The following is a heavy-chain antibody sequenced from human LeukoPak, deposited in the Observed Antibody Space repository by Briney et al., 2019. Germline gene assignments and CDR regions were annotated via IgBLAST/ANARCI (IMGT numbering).Heavy chain of an antibody. CDR1: GGSFSGYY. D-gene: IGHD3-16*01. Sequence: SETLSLTCAVYGGSFSGYYWSWIRQPPGKGLEWIGEINHSGSTNYNPSLTSRVTISVDTSKNQFSLKLSSVTAADTAVYYCARGVMSDYWGQGTLVTVSS. J-gene: IGHJ4*02. CDR3: ARGVMSDY. V-gene: IGHV4-34*01. CDR2: INHSGST.